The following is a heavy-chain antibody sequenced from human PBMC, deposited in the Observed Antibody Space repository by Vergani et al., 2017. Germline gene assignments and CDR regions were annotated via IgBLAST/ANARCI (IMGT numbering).Heavy chain of an antibody. D-gene: IGHD2-15*01. CDR2: IYSGGSST. V-gene: IGHV3-23*03. Sequence: EVQLLESGGGLVQPGGSLRLSCAASGFTFSSYAMSWVRQAPGKGLEWVSVIYSGGSSTYYADSVKGRFTISRANSKNTLYLQMNSLRAEDTAVYYCAKCRLGYCSGGSCYPRVTPVDYWGQGTLVTVSS. CDR1: GFTFSSYA. J-gene: IGHJ4*02. CDR3: AKCRLGYCSGGSCYPRVTPVDY.